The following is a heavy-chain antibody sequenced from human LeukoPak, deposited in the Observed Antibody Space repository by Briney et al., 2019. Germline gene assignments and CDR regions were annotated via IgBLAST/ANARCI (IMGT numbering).Heavy chain of an antibody. CDR2: INPSGEST. J-gene: IGHJ6*03. V-gene: IGHV1-46*01. CDR1: GYTFSSHY. CDR3: AREGPYYYGSGTYAYYYMDV. D-gene: IGHD3-10*01. Sequence: ASVKVSCKASGYTFSSHYMHWVRQAPGQGLEWMGIINPSGESTRYAQKFQGRVTMTRDTSTSTVYMELSSLRSEDTAVYYCAREGPYYYGSGTYAYYYMDVWGKGTTVTVSS.